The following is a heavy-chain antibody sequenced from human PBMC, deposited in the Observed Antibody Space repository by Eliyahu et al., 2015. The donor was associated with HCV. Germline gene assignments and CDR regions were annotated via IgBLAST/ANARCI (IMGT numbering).Heavy chain of an antibody. Sequence: QVQLQESGPGLVKPSETLSLXCTVSGGSITTYYWSWIRQPPGKGLEWIGYIHXSGSTNYNPSLRSRVTISIDTSKNQFSLNLTSVTAADTAMYYCASGGGGIAVTGTGGWFDPWGQGTLVTVSS. CDR2: IHXSGST. V-gene: IGHV4-59*01. CDR3: ASGGGGIAVTGTGGWFDP. CDR1: GGSITTYY. J-gene: IGHJ5*02. D-gene: IGHD6-19*01.